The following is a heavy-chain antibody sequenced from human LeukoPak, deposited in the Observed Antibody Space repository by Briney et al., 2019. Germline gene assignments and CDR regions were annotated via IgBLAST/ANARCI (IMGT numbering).Heavy chain of an antibody. J-gene: IGHJ4*02. Sequence: GGSLRLSCAASGFTFSSYEMNWVRQAPGKGLEWVSYISSSGSTIYYADSVKGRFTISRDNSKNTLYLQMNSLRAEDTAVYYCAKGRMVRGVISRSYFDYWGQGTLVTVSS. CDR3: AKGRMVRGVISRSYFDY. CDR2: ISSSGSTI. D-gene: IGHD3-10*01. CDR1: GFTFSSYE. V-gene: IGHV3-48*03.